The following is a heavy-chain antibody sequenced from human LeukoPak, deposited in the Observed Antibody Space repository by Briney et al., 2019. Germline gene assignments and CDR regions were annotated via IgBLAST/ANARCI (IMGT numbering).Heavy chain of an antibody. Sequence: GGSLRLSCAASGFTFSRHAMSWVRQASGKGLEWVSLNSGSGTATYYADSVKGRFTISRDNSKNTLFLQMDSLRAEDTAVYYCARDRECSSTSCYSAFDIWGQGTMVTVSP. J-gene: IGHJ3*02. CDR3: ARDRECSSTSCYSAFDI. D-gene: IGHD2-2*02. V-gene: IGHV3-23*01. CDR2: NSGSGTAT. CDR1: GFTFSRHA.